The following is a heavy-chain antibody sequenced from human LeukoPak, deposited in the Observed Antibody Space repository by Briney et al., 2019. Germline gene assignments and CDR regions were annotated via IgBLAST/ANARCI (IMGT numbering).Heavy chain of an antibody. J-gene: IGHJ6*04. V-gene: IGHV1-3*01. CDR2: INAGNGNT. Sequence: ASVKVSCKASGYTFSRYDMHWVRQAPGKRLEWMGWINAGNGNTKYSQKFQGRVTITRDTSASTAYMELSSLRSEDTAVYYCARGTYYYGMDVWGKGTTVTVSS. CDR1: GYTFSRYD. CDR3: ARGTYYYGMDV.